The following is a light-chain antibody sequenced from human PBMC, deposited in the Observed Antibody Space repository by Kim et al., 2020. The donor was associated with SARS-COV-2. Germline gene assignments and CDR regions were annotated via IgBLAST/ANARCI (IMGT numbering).Light chain of an antibody. CDR1: QSLNNK. CDR2: DAS. Sequence: VSPGESATLSCRASQSLNNKVAWYQQKPGQAPRLLIQDASTRATGIPARFSGSGSGTDFTLTISSLQSEDFAVYYCQHYSKWPFTFGPGTKVDIK. V-gene: IGKV3-15*01. CDR3: QHYSKWPFT. J-gene: IGKJ3*01.